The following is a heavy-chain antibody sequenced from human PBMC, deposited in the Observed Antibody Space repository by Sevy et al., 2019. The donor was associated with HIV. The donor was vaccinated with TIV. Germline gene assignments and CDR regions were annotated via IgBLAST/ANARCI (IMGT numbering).Heavy chain of an antibody. J-gene: IGHJ4*02. D-gene: IGHD6-13*01. V-gene: IGHV3-48*03. CDR2: ISSSGSTI. CDR3: ERSSSSWYSPYFDY. CDR1: GFTFSSYE. Sequence: GGSLRLSCAASGFTFSSYEMNWVRQAPGKGLEWVSYISSSGSTIYYADSVKGRFTISRDNAKNSLYLQMNSLRAEDTAVYYCERSSSSWYSPYFDYWGQGTLVTVSS.